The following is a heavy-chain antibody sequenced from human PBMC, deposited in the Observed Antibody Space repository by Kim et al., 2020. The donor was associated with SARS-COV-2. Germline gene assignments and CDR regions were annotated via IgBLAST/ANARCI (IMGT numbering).Heavy chain of an antibody. CDR3: ARGPLPTIFGVVPRGVWFDP. CDR2: INPSGGST. Sequence: ASVKVSCKASGYTFTSYYMHWVRQAPGQGLEWMGIINPSGGSTSYAQKFQGRVTMTRDTSTSTVYMELSSLRSEDTAVYYCARGPLPTIFGVVPRGVWFDPWGQGTLVTVSS. CDR1: GYTFTSYY. D-gene: IGHD3-3*01. V-gene: IGHV1-46*01. J-gene: IGHJ5*02.